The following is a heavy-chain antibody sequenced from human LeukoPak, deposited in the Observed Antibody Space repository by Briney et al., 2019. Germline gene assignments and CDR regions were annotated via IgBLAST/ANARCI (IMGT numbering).Heavy chain of an antibody. CDR3: ARDFQWLVLS. J-gene: IGHJ5*02. CDR2: IKQDGREK. CDR1: RFIFSNYW. D-gene: IGHD6-19*01. Sequence: PGGSLRLSCAASRFIFSNYWMRWVRQAPGKGLEWVANIKQDGREKYYVDSVKGRFTISRDNAKNSLSLQMNSLRAEDTAVYYCARDFQWLVLSWGQGTLVTVSS. V-gene: IGHV3-7*01.